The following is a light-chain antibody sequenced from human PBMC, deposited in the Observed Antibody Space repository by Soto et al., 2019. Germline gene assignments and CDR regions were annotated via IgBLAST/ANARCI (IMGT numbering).Light chain of an antibody. CDR2: AAS. Sequence: DIQLTQSPSTLSASVGDRVTITCRASQSINSWVAWYQQKPGKVPKLLIYAASTLQSGVPSRFSGSGSGTEFTLTISSLQPDDFATYYCQQYNTYSTFGQGTRLEIK. V-gene: IGKV1-5*01. CDR1: QSINSW. J-gene: IGKJ5*01. CDR3: QQYNTYST.